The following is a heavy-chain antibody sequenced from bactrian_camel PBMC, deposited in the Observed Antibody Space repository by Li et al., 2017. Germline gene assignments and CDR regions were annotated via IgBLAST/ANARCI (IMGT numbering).Heavy chain of an antibody. Sequence: QVQLVESGGGSVQAGGSLRVSCAASGYTQSSCSVGWYRQAPGKEREVVSILQNDGSTYYADSVKGRFTISRDNAKNALYLQLNSLKTEDTAMYYCALDSGFYGLGPIFGYWGQGTQVTVS. V-gene: IGHV3S55*01. D-gene: IGHD5*01. CDR3: ALDSGFYGLGPIFGY. J-gene: IGHJ6*01. CDR2: LQNDGST. CDR1: GYTQSSCS.